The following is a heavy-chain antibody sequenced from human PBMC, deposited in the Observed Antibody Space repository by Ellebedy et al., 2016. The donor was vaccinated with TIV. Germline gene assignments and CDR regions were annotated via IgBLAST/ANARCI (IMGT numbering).Heavy chain of an antibody. V-gene: IGHV3-30*02. J-gene: IGHJ5*02. D-gene: IGHD6-13*01. CDR1: GFTFSSYG. Sequence: GESLKISXAASGFTFSSYGMHWVRQAPGKGLEWVAVIWYDGSNKYYADSVKGRFTISRDNSKNTLYLQMNSLRAEDTAVYYCAKDFGDSPGYSSSWDWFDPWGQGTLVTVSS. CDR2: IWYDGSNK. CDR3: AKDFGDSPGYSSSWDWFDP.